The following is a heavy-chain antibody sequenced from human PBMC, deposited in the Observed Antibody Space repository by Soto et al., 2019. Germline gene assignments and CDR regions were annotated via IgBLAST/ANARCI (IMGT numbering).Heavy chain of an antibody. CDR1: GGSISSYY. J-gene: IGHJ6*02. D-gene: IGHD5-18*01. CDR2: IYYSGST. CDR3: ARDQGYSYGLYYYYGMDV. V-gene: IGHV4-59*01. Sequence: SETLSLTCTVSGGSISSYYWSWIRQPPGKGLEWIGYIYYSGSTNYNPSLKSRVTISVDTSKNQFSPKLSSVTAADTAVYYCARDQGYSYGLYYYYGMDVWGQGTTVT.